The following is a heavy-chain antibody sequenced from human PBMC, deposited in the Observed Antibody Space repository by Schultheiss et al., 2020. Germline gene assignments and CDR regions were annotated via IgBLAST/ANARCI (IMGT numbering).Heavy chain of an antibody. Sequence: ESLKISCAASGFSFSDHYMNWVRQAPGKGLEWVSSISSSSSYIYYADSVKGRFTISRDNAKNSLYLQMNSLRAEDTAVYYCARRDGDAFDIWGQGTMVTVS. V-gene: IGHV3-21*01. J-gene: IGHJ3*02. D-gene: IGHD5-24*01. CDR1: GFSFSDHY. CDR2: ISSSSSYI. CDR3: ARRDGDAFDI.